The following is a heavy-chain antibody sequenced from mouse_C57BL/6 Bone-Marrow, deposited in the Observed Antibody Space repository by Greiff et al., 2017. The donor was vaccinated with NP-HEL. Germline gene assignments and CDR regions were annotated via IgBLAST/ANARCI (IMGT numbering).Heavy chain of an antibody. V-gene: IGHV1-85*01. D-gene: IGHD2-12*01. J-gene: IGHJ4*01. CDR1: GYTFTSYD. CDR3: ARLEGPYYSSYAVDY. CDR2: IYPRDGST. Sequence: QVQLKESGPELVKPGASVKLSCKASGYTFTSYDINWVKQRPGQGLEWIGWIYPRDGSTTYNEKFKGQATLTVDTSSSTAYMELHSLTSEDSAVYFCARLEGPYYSSYAVDYWGQGTSVTVSS.